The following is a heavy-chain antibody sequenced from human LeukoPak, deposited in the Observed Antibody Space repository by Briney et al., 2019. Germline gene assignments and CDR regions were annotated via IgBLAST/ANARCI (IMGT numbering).Heavy chain of an antibody. CDR2: IYSGGST. D-gene: IGHD2-2*01. CDR1: GFTVXSNY. Sequence: SXXLSXAXXGFTVXSNYMSWVRQAPGKGLEWVSVIYSGGSTYYADSVKGRSTISRDNSKNTLYLQMNSLRAEDTAVYYCARDVYCSSTSCYYNFDYYYGMDVWGQGTTVTVSS. V-gene: IGHV3-66*01. CDR3: ARDVYCSSTSCYYNFDYYYGMDV. J-gene: IGHJ6*02.